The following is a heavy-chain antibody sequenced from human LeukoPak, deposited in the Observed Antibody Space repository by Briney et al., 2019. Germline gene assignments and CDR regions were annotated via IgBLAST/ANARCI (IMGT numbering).Heavy chain of an antibody. CDR2: IYYSGST. CDR3: ARVGTLGYDILTGYHHYYYYMDV. J-gene: IGHJ6*03. Sequence: PSETLSLTCTVSGGSISSYYWSWIRQPPGKGLEWIGYIYYSGSTNYNPSLKSRVTISVDTSKNQFSLKLSSVTAADTAVYYCARVGTLGYDILTGYHHYYYYMDVWGKGTTVTISS. V-gene: IGHV4-59*01. D-gene: IGHD3-9*01. CDR1: GGSISSYY.